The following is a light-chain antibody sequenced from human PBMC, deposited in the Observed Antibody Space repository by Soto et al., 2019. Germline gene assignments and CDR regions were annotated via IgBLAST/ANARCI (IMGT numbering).Light chain of an antibody. CDR3: QQYNSYPLT. J-gene: IGKJ4*01. CDR1: QSISSW. V-gene: IGKV1-5*03. Sequence: IQMTQSPSTLPASVGDRVTITCRASQSISSWLAWYQQKPGKAPKLLMYEASTLDGGVPSRFSGSGYGTDFTLTISSLQPDDLATYYCQQYNSYPLTFGGGTKVEIK. CDR2: EAS.